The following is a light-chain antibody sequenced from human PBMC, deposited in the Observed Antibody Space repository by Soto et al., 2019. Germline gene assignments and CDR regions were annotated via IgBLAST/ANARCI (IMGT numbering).Light chain of an antibody. Sequence: EIVLTQSPASLSLSPGERATLSCRASQSVSSYLAWYQQKPGQAPRLLIYDASNRATGIPARFSGSGSGTDFTLTIISLGPEDFAVYYCQQRSNWPITVGQGTRLEI. CDR2: DAS. J-gene: IGKJ5*01. CDR3: QQRSNWPIT. V-gene: IGKV3-11*01. CDR1: QSVSSY.